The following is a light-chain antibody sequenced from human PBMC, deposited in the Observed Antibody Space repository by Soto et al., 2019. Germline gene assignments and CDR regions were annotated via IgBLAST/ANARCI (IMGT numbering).Light chain of an antibody. CDR2: GSF. V-gene: IGKV3-15*01. Sequence: EIELTQSPCTLSLSPGGRATLSCRASQSISDTLAWYQQKPGQAPRLLIVGSFARATGIPARFSGSGSGSEFTLTISGLQSEDFAVYYCQQYNDRPPITFGQGTRLEI. CDR3: QQYNDRPPIT. J-gene: IGKJ5*01. CDR1: QSISDT.